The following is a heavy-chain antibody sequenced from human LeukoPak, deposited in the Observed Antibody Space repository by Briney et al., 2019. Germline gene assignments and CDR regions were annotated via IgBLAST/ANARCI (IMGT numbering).Heavy chain of an antibody. Sequence: PGGSLRLSCAASGFTVSSNYMSWVRQAPGKGLEWVSAISGSGSSTYYADSVKGRFTISRDNSKNTLYLQMNSLRAEDTAVYYCAKVDCSRTSCYAGNYYYGMDVWGQGTTVTVSS. D-gene: IGHD2-2*01. V-gene: IGHV3-23*01. CDR2: ISGSGSST. CDR3: AKVDCSRTSCYAGNYYYGMDV. J-gene: IGHJ6*02. CDR1: GFTVSSNY.